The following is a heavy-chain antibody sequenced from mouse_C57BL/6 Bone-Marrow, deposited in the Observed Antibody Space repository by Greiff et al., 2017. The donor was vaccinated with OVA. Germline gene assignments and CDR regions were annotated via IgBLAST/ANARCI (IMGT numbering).Heavy chain of an antibody. J-gene: IGHJ2*01. Sequence: VQLVESGAELARPGASVKLSCKASGYTFTSYGISWVKQRTGQGLEWIGEIYPRSGNTYYNEKFKGKATLTADKSSSTAYMELRSLTSEDSAVYFCASHYYGSSYIPFFDYWGQGTTRTVSS. V-gene: IGHV1-81*01. D-gene: IGHD1-1*01. CDR1: GYTFTSYG. CDR2: IYPRSGNT. CDR3: ASHYYGSSYIPFFDY.